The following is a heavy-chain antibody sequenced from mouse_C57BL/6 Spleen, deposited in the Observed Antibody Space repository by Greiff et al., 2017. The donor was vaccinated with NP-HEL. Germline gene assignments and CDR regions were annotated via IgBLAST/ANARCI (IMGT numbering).Heavy chain of an antibody. CDR3: AITTVGPYFEY. CDR2: IDPSDSYT. Sequence: QVQLQQPGAELVRPGTSVKLSCKASGYTFTSYWMHWVKQRPGQGLEWIGVIDPSDSYTNYNQKFKGKATLTVDTSSSTAYMQLSSLTSEDSAVYYCAITTVGPYFEYWGQGTTRT. D-gene: IGHD1-1*01. J-gene: IGHJ2*01. CDR1: GYTFTSYW. V-gene: IGHV1-59*01.